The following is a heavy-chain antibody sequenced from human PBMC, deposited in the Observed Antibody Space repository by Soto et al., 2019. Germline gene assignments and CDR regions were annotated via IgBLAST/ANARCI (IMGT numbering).Heavy chain of an antibody. CDR2: INHSGST. CDR1: GGSFSGYY. V-gene: IGHV4-34*01. Sequence: QVQLQQWGAGLLKPSETLSLTCAVYGGSFSGYYWSWIRQPPGKGLEWIGEINHSGSTNYNPSLKXXVXIXXDTSKNQFSLKLSSVTAADTAVYYCARYGGNSVDYWGQGTLVTVSS. D-gene: IGHD2-21*02. J-gene: IGHJ4*02. CDR3: ARYGGNSVDY.